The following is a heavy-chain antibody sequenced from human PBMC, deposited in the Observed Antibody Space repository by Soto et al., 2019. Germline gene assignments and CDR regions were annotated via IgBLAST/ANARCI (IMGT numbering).Heavy chain of an antibody. CDR2: INAGNGNT. J-gene: IGHJ5*02. V-gene: IGHV1-3*01. CDR1: GSTFTSYA. CDR3: ARTGAPASSYDFWSGYYTANWFDP. Sequence: VPVKVSCRAPGSTFTSYAMHWVRQAPGQRLEWMGWINAGNGNTKYSQKFQGRVTITRDTSASTAYMELSSLRSEDTAVYYCARTGAPASSYDFWSGYYTANWFDPWGQGTLVTVSS. D-gene: IGHD3-3*01.